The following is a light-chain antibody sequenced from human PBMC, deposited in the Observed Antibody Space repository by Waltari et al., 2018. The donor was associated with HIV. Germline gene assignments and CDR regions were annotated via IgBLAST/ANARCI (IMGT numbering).Light chain of an antibody. Sequence: SYVLTQPPSVSVAPGKTARITCGGNNIGINSVHWFQQKPGQAPVLVIYYESDRPSGSPERFSGSNSGNTATLTISRVEAGDEADYYCQVWDSSSDHVVFGGGTKLTVL. V-gene: IGLV3-21*04. CDR1: NIGINS. CDR2: YES. J-gene: IGLJ2*01. CDR3: QVWDSSSDHVV.